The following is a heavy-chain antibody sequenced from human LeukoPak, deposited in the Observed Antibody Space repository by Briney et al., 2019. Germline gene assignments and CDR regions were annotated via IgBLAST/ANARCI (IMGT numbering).Heavy chain of an antibody. CDR2: ISGSGGST. D-gene: IGHD5-24*01. CDR3: ASRSSPVRWAYYFDY. J-gene: IGHJ4*02. Sequence: PGGSLRLSCAASGFTFSSYAMSWVRQAPGKGLEWVSAISGSGGSTYYADSVKGRFTISRDNSKNTLYLQMNSLRAEDTAVYYCASRSSPVRWAYYFDYWGQGTLVTVSS. V-gene: IGHV3-23*01. CDR1: GFTFSSYA.